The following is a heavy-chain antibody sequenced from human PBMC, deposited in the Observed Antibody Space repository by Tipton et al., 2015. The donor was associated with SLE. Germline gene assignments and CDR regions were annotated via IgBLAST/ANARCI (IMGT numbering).Heavy chain of an antibody. V-gene: IGHV5-51*03. CDR2: IYPGDSNT. CDR3: ARLGGSHNWFDP. D-gene: IGHD1-26*01. Sequence: VQLVQSGAEVKKPGESLKISCKGSGYSFTTYWIGWVRQMPGKGLEWVGIIYPGDSNTRYSPSFQGQVTISADMSISAAYLQWRSLKASDSAMYYCARLGGSHNWFDPWGQGTLVTVSS. J-gene: IGHJ5*02. CDR1: GYSFTTYW.